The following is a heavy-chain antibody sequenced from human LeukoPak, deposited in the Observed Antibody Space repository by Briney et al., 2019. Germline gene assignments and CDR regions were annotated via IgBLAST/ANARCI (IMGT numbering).Heavy chain of an antibody. CDR2: ISVYSGNR. CDR3: ARGNGDDYFDY. CDR1: GYTFTNYG. Sequence: ASVKVSCKASGYTFTNYGISWVRQAPRQGLEWMGWISVYSGNRNYAQKFQGRVTMTADTSTSTAYMELRSLRSEDTAVYYCARGNGDDYFDYWGQGTLVTVSS. J-gene: IGHJ4*02. D-gene: IGHD4-17*01. V-gene: IGHV1-18*01.